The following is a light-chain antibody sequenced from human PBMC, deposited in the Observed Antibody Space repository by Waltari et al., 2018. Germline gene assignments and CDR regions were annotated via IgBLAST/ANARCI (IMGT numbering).Light chain of an antibody. J-gene: IGKJ2*01. CDR2: GAS. V-gene: IGKV3-15*01. CDR1: QSISRS. CDR3: QQYSTWPPDT. Sequence: ILMTQSPATLSVSPGEGVTLYCRASQSISRSLAWYQQKVGQAPRLLVYGASIRATGIPVRFSGSGSGTDFTLTISSLQSEDFGVYYCQQYSTWPPDTFGQGTKVEIK.